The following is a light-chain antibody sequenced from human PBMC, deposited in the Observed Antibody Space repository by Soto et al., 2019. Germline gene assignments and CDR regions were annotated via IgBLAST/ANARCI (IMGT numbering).Light chain of an antibody. J-gene: IGLJ1*01. V-gene: IGLV1-40*01. Sequence: QPVLTQPLSVSGAHGQRVSISCTESSSNIGAGYDVHWYQQLPGTAPKLLIYGNSNRPSGVPDRFSGSKSGTSASLAITGLQAEDEADYYCQSYDSSLSGYVFGTGTKVTVL. CDR2: GNS. CDR1: SSNIGAGYD. CDR3: QSYDSSLSGYV.